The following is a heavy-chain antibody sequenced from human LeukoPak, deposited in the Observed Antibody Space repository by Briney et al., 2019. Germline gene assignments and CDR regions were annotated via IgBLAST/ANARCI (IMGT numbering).Heavy chain of an antibody. CDR2: ISYDGSNK. CDR1: GFTFSSYA. D-gene: IGHD5-12*01. Sequence: GRSLRLSCAASGFTFSSYAMHWVRQAPGKGLEWVAVISYDGSNKYYADSVKGRFTISRDNSKNTLYLQMNSLRAEDTAVYYCARDIRGYSGYESLHYWGQGTLVTVSS. J-gene: IGHJ4*02. CDR3: ARDIRGYSGYESLHY. V-gene: IGHV3-30*04.